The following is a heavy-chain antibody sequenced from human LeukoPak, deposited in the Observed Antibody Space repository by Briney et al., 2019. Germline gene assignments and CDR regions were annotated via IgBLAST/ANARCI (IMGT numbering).Heavy chain of an antibody. CDR3: AREAAAHIDY. CDR2: INAGNGNT. V-gene: IGHV1/OR15-3*02. J-gene: IGHJ4*02. Sequence: ASVKVSCKASGYTFTGYYMNWVRQAPGQGLEWMGWINAGNGNTKYSQKFQGRVTITRDTSASTAYMELSSLRSEDTAVYYCAREAAAHIDYWGQGTLVTVSS. D-gene: IGHD6-6*01. CDR1: GYTFTGYY.